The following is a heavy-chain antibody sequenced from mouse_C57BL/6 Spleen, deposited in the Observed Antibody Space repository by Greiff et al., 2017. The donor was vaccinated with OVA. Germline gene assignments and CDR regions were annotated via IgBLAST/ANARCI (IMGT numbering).Heavy chain of an antibody. CDR3: ARDGSSSAWCAY. J-gene: IGHJ3*01. Sequence: QVQLQQPGAELVKPGASVKLSCKASGYTFTSYWMHWVKQRPGQGLEWIGMIHPNSGSTNYNEKFKSKATLTVDKSSSTAYMQLSSLTSEDSAVYYCARDGSSSAWCAYWGQGTLVTVSA. CDR1: GYTFTSYW. D-gene: IGHD1-1*01. V-gene: IGHV1-64*01. CDR2: IHPNSGST.